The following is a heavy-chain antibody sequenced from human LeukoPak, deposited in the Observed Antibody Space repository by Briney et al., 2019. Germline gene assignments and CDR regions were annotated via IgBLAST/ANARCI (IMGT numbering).Heavy chain of an antibody. V-gene: IGHV4-39*07. CDR2: IYYSGST. Sequence: PSETLSLTCTVSGGSISSSSYYWGWIRQPPGKGLEWIGSIYYSGSTYYNPSLKSRVTISVDTSKNQFSLKLSSVTAADTAVYCCARGEYGSGSYFFNYWGQGTLVTVSS. CDR1: GGSISSSSYY. CDR3: ARGEYGSGSYFFNY. J-gene: IGHJ4*02. D-gene: IGHD3-10*01.